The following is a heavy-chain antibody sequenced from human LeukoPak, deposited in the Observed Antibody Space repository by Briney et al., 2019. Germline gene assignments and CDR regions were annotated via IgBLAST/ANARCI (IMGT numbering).Heavy chain of an antibody. CDR1: GFTFSSYR. Sequence: GGSLRLSCAASGFTFSSYRMNWVRQAPGKGLEWVSYISSTSTTIYYADSVKGRFTISRDNAKNSLYLQMNSLTAEDTAVYYCASRKSYYDQFDYWGQGTLVTVSS. V-gene: IGHV3-48*01. CDR2: ISSTSTTI. CDR3: ASRKSYYDQFDY. J-gene: IGHJ4*02. D-gene: IGHD3-22*01.